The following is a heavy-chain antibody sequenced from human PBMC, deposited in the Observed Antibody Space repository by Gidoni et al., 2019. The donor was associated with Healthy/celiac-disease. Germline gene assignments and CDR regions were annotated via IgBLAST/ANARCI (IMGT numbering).Heavy chain of an antibody. CDR3: TRRDPDYYYGMDV. Sequence: STEYAASVKGRFTISRDDSKSIAYLQMNSLKTEDTAVYYCTRRDPDYYYGMDVWGQGTTVTVSS. CDR2: ST. V-gene: IGHV3-49*02. J-gene: IGHJ6*02.